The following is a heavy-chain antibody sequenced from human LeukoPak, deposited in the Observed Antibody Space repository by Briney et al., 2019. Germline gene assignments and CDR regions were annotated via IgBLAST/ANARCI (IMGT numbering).Heavy chain of an antibody. V-gene: IGHV4-34*01. J-gene: IGHJ4*02. D-gene: IGHD5-24*01. CDR2: INHSGST. CDR3: ARVATATFDY. Sequence: SETLSLTCAVYGGSFSGYYWSWIRQPPGKGLEWIGEINHSGSTNYNPSLKSRVTISVDTSKNQFSLKLSSVTAADRAVYYCARVATATFDYWGQGTLVTVSS. CDR1: GGSFSGYY.